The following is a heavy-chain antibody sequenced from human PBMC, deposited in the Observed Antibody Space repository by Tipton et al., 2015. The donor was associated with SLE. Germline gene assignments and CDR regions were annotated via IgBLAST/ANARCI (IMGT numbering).Heavy chain of an antibody. CDR1: GGSISTNY. CDR3: ASFLWYNSGSFED. V-gene: IGHV4-4*07. CDR2: VYSSGTT. J-gene: IGHJ4*02. D-gene: IGHD6-19*01. Sequence: TLSLTCIVSGGSISTNYWSWIRQPAGKGLEWIGRVYSSGTTYYNPSLRSRVTTSVDTSKNQFSLRLTSVTAADTAVYYCASFLWYNSGSFEDWGQGMLVTVSS.